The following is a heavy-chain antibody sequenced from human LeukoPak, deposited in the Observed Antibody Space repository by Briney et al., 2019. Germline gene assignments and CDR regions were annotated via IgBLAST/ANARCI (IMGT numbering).Heavy chain of an antibody. J-gene: IGHJ3*02. V-gene: IGHV1-69*04. D-gene: IGHD3-10*01. CDR2: IIPILGIA. CDR3: ARDPGYYGSGSYYKRAFDI. Sequence: ASVKVSCKASGGTFSSYTISWVRQAPGQGLEWMGRIIPILGIANYAQKFQGRVTITADKSTSTAYMELSSLRSEDTAVYYCARDPGYYGSGSYYKRAFDIWGQGTMVTVSP. CDR1: GGTFSSYT.